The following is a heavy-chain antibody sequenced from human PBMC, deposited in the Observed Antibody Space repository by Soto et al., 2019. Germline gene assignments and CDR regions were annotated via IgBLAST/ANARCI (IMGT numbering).Heavy chain of an antibody. CDR2: TYYRSRWYN. Sequence: SQTPSLTCAISGDSVSSNSAAWSWIRLSPSRGLEWLARTYYRSRWYNDYAVSVRSRITVNPDTSKNQFSLQLTSVTPEDTAVYYCAGTTSHQWYYMDVWSKGTTVTVSS. V-gene: IGHV6-1*01. CDR3: AGTTSHQWYYMDV. D-gene: IGHD1-7*01. J-gene: IGHJ6*03. CDR1: GDSVSSNSAA.